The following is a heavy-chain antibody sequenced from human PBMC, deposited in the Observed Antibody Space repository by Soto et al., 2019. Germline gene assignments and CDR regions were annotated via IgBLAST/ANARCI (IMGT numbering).Heavy chain of an antibody. CDR3: ARKFICSGGTCSLDY. V-gene: IGHV1-18*01. D-gene: IGHD2-15*01. Sequence: ASVKVSCKASGYTFTSYGISWVRQAPGQGLEWMGWISAYNGKTDYAQNLQGRVTMTTGTSTRTVYMELRSLRSDDTAVYYCARKFICSGGTCSLDYWGQGTLVTVSS. CDR1: GYTFTSYG. J-gene: IGHJ4*02. CDR2: ISAYNGKT.